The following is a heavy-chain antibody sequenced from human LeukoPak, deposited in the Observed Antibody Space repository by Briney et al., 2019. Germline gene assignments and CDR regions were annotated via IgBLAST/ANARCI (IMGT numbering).Heavy chain of an antibody. CDR1: GYNFGTHG. CDR2: ISAYSGNT. CDR3: ARARGQVTAIPGIYNWFDP. J-gene: IGHJ5*02. V-gene: IGHV1-18*01. D-gene: IGHD2-21*02. Sequence: GASVKVSCQASGYNFGTHGLSWVRQAPGQGLEWMGWISAYSGNTNFAEQFQGRVTMTTDTSTSTAYMELRSLRSDDTAVYYCARARGQVTAIPGIYNWFDPWGQGTLVTVSS.